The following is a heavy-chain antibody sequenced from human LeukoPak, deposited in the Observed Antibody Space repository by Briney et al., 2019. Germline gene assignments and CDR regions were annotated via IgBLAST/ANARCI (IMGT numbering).Heavy chain of an antibody. CDR2: MNPNSGNT. CDR3: ARGGRFGGVSPDFDY. J-gene: IGHJ4*02. D-gene: IGHD3-16*01. Sequence: ASVKVSCKASGYTFTSYDINWVRQATGRGLEWMGWMNPNSGNTGCAQKFQGRVTMTRNTSISTAYMELSSLRSEDTAVYYCARGGRFGGVSPDFDYWGQGTLVTVSS. V-gene: IGHV1-8*01. CDR1: GYTFTSYD.